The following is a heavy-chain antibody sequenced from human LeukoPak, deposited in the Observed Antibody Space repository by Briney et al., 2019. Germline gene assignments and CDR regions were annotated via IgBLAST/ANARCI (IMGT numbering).Heavy chain of an antibody. V-gene: IGHV4-4*02. Sequence: SETLSLTCAVSGVSISSSNWWSWVRQPPGKGLEWIGEIYHSGSTNYNPSLKSRVTISVDKSKNQFTLILTSVTAADMAVYFCAKKDFVAPRCFDPWGQGTLIRVSS. D-gene: IGHD2-15*01. CDR1: GVSISSSNW. CDR2: IYHSGST. CDR3: AKKDFVAPRCFDP. J-gene: IGHJ5*02.